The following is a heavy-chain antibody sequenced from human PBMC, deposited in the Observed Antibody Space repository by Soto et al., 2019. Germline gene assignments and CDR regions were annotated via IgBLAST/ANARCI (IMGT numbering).Heavy chain of an antibody. CDR2: ISFDGKIK. CDR1: GFTFSTCA. J-gene: IGHJ5*02. D-gene: IGHD3-16*01. V-gene: IGHV3-30*18. CDR3: AKVSEASMITFGGVIAH. Sequence: QVPLVESGGGVVQPGRSLRISCAASGFTFSTCAMHWVRQAPGKGLEWVTVISFDGKIKYYADSVKGRFTISRDTSKNTVYLQMDSLRAEDTAVYYCAKVSEASMITFGGVIAHWGQGTLVTVSS.